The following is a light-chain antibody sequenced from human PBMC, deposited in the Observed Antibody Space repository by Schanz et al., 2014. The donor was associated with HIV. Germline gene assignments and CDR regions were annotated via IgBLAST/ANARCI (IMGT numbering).Light chain of an antibody. CDR1: QSISGW. CDR2: EAS. V-gene: IGKV1-5*03. CDR3: QQYEIWPIT. Sequence: DIQMTQSPSTLSASVGDRITITCRASQSISGWLAWYQQKPGEAPNLLISEASTLKSGVPSRFSGSGSGTEFTLTISTLQSEDSADYYCQQYEIWPITFGQGTRLEI. J-gene: IGKJ5*01.